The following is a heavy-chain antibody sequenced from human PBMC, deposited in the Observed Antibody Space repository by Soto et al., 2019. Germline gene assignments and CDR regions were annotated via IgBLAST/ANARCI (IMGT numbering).Heavy chain of an antibody. D-gene: IGHD4-17*01. J-gene: IGHJ4*02. V-gene: IGHV3-48*03. CDR2: ISSSGSTI. CDR1: GFTFSSYE. CDR3: ARDNDEELRWFDY. Sequence: VGSLRLSCAASGFTFSSYEMNWVRQAPGKGLEWVSYISSSGSTIYYADSVKGRFTISRDNAKNSLYLQMNSLRAEDTAVYYCARDNDEELRWFDYWGQGTLVTVSS.